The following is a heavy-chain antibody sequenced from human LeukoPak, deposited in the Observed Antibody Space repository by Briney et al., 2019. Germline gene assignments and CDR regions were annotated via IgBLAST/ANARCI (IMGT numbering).Heavy chain of an antibody. Sequence: GEALQISCVGSGYSFTSYWIGGVRQMPGKGLEGMGIIYPGDSDTRYSPSFQGQVTISADKSIGTAYLQWSSLKASDTAMYYCATGYGSGRGAFDIWGQGTMVTVSS. CDR1: GYSFTSYW. CDR2: IYPGDSDT. J-gene: IGHJ3*02. D-gene: IGHD6-19*01. V-gene: IGHV5-51*01. CDR3: ATGYGSGRGAFDI.